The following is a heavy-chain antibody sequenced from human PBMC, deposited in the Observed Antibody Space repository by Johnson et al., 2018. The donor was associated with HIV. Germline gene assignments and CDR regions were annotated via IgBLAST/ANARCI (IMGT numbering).Heavy chain of an antibody. CDR3: ANTWGDCSSTSCPRNAFDI. J-gene: IGHJ3*02. V-gene: IGHV3-33*06. D-gene: IGHD2-2*01. CDR1: GFTFSSYG. CDR2: IWYDGSNK. Sequence: QVQLVESGGGVVQPGRSLRLSCAASGFTFSSYGMHWVRQAPGKGLEWVAVIWYDGSNKYYADSVKGRFTISRDNSKNTLYLQMTSLRAEDTAVYYCANTWGDCSSTSCPRNAFDIWGQGTMVTVSS.